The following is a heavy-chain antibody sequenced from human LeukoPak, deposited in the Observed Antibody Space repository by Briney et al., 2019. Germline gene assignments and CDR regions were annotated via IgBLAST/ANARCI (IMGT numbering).Heavy chain of an antibody. CDR3: ARSRGERWLQFDAFDI. Sequence: SETLSLTCTVSGGSIRSYYWSWIRQPPGKGLEWIGYIYYSGSTNYNPSLKSRVTISVDTSKNQFSLKLSSVTAADTAVYYCARSRGERWLQFDAFDIWGQGTMVTVSS. J-gene: IGHJ3*02. CDR1: GGSIRSYY. CDR2: IYYSGST. D-gene: IGHD5-24*01. V-gene: IGHV4-59*01.